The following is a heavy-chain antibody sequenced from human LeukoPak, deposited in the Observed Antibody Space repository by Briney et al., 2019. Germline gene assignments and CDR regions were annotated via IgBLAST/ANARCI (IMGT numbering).Heavy chain of an antibody. D-gene: IGHD1-14*01. V-gene: IGHV4-39*01. CDR3: ARARSRNQHFFY. J-gene: IGHJ4*02. CDR1: GGSISSSSYY. CDR2: IYYSGST. Sequence: SETLSLTCTVSGGSISSSSYYWGWIRQPPGKGLEWIGSIYYSGSTYYNPSLKSRVTISVDTSKNQFSLKLSSVTAADTAVYYCARARSRNQHFFYWGQGTLVTVSS.